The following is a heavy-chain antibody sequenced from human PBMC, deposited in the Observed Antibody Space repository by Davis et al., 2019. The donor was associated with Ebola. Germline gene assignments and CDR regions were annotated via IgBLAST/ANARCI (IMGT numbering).Heavy chain of an antibody. D-gene: IGHD1-26*01. V-gene: IGHV3-30*14. CDR2: ISYDGSNK. CDR1: GFTFSSYA. CDR3: AREGVGATLDY. J-gene: IGHJ4*02. Sequence: GESLKISCAASGFTFSSYAMHWVRQAPGKGLEWVAVISYDGSNKYYADSVKGRFTISRDNSKNTLYLQMNSLRVEDTAVYYCAREGVGATLDYWGQGTLVTVSS.